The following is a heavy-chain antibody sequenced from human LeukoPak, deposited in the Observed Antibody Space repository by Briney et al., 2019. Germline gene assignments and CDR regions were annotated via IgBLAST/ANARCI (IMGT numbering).Heavy chain of an antibody. V-gene: IGHV4-59*08. J-gene: IGHJ4*02. CDR1: GGSISSYY. D-gene: IGHD3-22*01. Sequence: KNSETLSLTCTVSGGSISSYYRSWIRQPPGKGLEWIGYIYYSGSTNYNPSLKSRVTLSVDTSKNQFSLKLSSVTAADTAVYYCARQVESYYYDSSGYPHYYFDYWGQGTLVTVSS. CDR2: IYYSGST. CDR3: ARQVESYYYDSSGYPHYYFDY.